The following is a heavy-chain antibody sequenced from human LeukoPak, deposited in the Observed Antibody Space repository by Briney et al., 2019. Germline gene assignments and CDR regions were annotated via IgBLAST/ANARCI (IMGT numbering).Heavy chain of an antibody. CDR1: GFTFSSNT. CDR2: VSSSTSYI. Sequence: GSLRLSFAASGFTFSSNTMNWVRQAPGKGLEWVSSVSSSTSYISYADSVKGRFTISRDNAKNSLYLQMSSLRAEDTAVYYCARAGLQYTDFDYWGQGTLVTVSS. CDR3: ARAGLQYTDFDY. V-gene: IGHV3-21*01. J-gene: IGHJ4*02. D-gene: IGHD4-11*01.